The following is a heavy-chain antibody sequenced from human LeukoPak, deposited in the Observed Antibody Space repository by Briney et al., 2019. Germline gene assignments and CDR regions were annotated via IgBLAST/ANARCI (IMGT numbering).Heavy chain of an antibody. D-gene: IGHD1-20*01. CDR1: GFTFSDYY. J-gene: IGHJ6*02. V-gene: IGHV3-11*01. CDR3: AKDLTGTTSLNYYYYGMDV. Sequence: GGSLRLSCAASGFTFSDYYMSWIRQAPGKGLEWVSYISSSGSTIYYADSVKGRFTISRDNSKNTLYLQMNSLRAEDTAVYYCAKDLTGTTSLNYYYYGMDVWGQGTTVTVSS. CDR2: ISSSGSTI.